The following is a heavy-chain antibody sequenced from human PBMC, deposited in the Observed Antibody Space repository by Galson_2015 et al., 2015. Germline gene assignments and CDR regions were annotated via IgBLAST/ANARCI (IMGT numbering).Heavy chain of an antibody. CDR1: GFTFSGSA. CDR3: ATGLMFDY. Sequence: SLRLSCAASGFTFSGSAMHWVRQASGKGLEWVGRIKSKANGATIDYATPVKDRFTISRDDSKNTVYLQMSSLKIEDTAVYYCATGLMFDYWGQGILVTVSS. CDR2: IKSKANGATI. J-gene: IGHJ4*02. V-gene: IGHV3-15*01.